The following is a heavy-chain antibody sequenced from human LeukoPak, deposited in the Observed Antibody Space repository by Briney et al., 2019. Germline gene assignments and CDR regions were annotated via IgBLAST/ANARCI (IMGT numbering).Heavy chain of an antibody. V-gene: IGHV3-7*01. J-gene: IGHJ3*02. CDR2: IKQDINEK. D-gene: IGHD4-17*01. CDR3: ARGGLRAWRAFDI. Sequence: GGSLRLSCAASGFTFTTYWMNWVRQAPGKGLEWVANIKQDINEKYYVDSVKGRFTISRDNARNSLFLQMNSLRAEDTAVYYCARGGLRAWRAFDIWGQGTMVTVSS. CDR1: GFTFTTYW.